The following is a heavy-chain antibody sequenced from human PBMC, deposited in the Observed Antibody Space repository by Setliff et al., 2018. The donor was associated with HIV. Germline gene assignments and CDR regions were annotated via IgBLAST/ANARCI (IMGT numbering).Heavy chain of an antibody. J-gene: IGHJ3*02. V-gene: IGHV1-8*02. D-gene: IGHD5-12*01. CDR1: GYTFTSYD. Sequence: ASVKVSCKASGYTFTSYDINWVRRATGQGLEWMGWMNPNSGDTGYAQTFQGRVTMTRNTSISTAYMELSSLRSEDTAVYFCARGREWLRFDASAFDIWGQGTMVTVSS. CDR3: ARGREWLRFDASAFDI. CDR2: MNPNSGDT.